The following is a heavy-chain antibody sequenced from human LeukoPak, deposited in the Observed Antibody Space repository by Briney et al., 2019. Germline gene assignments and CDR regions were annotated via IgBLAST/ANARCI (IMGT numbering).Heavy chain of an antibody. CDR1: GYTFTSYD. J-gene: IGHJ5*02. Sequence: ASVKVSCKASGYTFTSYDINWVRQATGQGHEWMGWMNPNSGNTGYAQKFQGRVTMTRNTSISTAYMELSSLRSEDTAVYYCARCPSLRYFDWLSDRANWFDPWGQGTLVTVSS. D-gene: IGHD3-9*01. CDR2: MNPNSGNT. CDR3: ARCPSLRYFDWLSDRANWFDP. V-gene: IGHV1-8*01.